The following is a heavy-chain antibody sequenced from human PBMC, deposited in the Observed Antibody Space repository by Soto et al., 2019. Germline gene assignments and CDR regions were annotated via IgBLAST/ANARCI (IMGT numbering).Heavy chain of an antibody. Sequence: ASVKVSCKASGYTFTSYAMHWVRQAPGQRLEWMGWINAGNGNTKYSQKFQGRVTITRDTSASTAYMELSSLRSEDTAVYYCAGDPSGYDYFFFHVWGQGTTVTVSS. D-gene: IGHD5-12*01. CDR2: INAGNGNT. CDR3: AGDPSGYDYFFFHV. V-gene: IGHV1-3*01. CDR1: GYTFTSYA. J-gene: IGHJ6*02.